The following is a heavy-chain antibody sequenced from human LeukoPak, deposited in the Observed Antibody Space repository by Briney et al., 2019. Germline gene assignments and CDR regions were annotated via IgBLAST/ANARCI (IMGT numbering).Heavy chain of an antibody. Sequence: SVKVSCKASGGTFSSYAISWVRQAPGQGLEWMGGIIPIFGTANYAQKFQGRVTITTDESTSTAYMELSSLRSEDTAVHYCARQTLTRDGYNLGYFDYWGQGTLVTVSS. CDR2: IIPIFGTA. V-gene: IGHV1-69*05. CDR3: ARQTLTRDGYNLGYFDY. D-gene: IGHD5-24*01. CDR1: GGTFSSYA. J-gene: IGHJ4*02.